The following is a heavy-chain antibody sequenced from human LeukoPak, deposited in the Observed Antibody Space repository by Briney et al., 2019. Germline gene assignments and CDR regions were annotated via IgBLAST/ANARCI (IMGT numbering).Heavy chain of an antibody. Sequence: GESLKISCKTSGYSFTSYWIGWVRQMPGKGLEWMGIIYPSGSSTIYSPSFQGQVTISADKSITTAYLQWSSLKASDSAIYYCGRAGFDYWAQGTLVTVSS. CDR2: IYPSGSST. J-gene: IGHJ4*02. D-gene: IGHD1-14*01. CDR3: GRAGFDY. V-gene: IGHV5-51*01. CDR1: GYSFTSYW.